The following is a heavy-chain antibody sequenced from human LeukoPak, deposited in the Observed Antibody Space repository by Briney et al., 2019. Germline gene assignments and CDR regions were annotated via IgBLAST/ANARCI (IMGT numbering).Heavy chain of an antibody. D-gene: IGHD3-10*01. CDR1: GGSFSGYY. J-gene: IGHJ4*02. CDR2: INNSGST. V-gene: IGHV4-34*01. Sequence: PSETLSLTCAVYGGSFSGYYWSWIRQPPGKGLEWIGEINNSGSTNYNPSLKSRVTISVDTSKNQLSLKLSSVTAADTAVYYCARGIVYGSGSYYKAYYFDSWGQGTLVTVSS. CDR3: ARGIVYGSGSYYKAYYFDS.